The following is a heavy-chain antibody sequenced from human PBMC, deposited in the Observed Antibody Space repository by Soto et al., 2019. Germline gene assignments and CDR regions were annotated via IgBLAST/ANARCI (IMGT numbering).Heavy chain of an antibody. J-gene: IGHJ5*02. Sequence: PSETLSLTCAVYGGSFSGYYWSWIRQPPGKGLEWIGEINHSGSTNYNPSLKSRVTIIVDTSKNQFSVKLSSVTAADTAVYYCARGFGHHAILTGYYESNWFDPWGQGTLVPVSS. CDR1: GGSFSGYY. D-gene: IGHD3-9*01. CDR2: INHSGST. V-gene: IGHV4-34*01. CDR3: ARGFGHHAILTGYYESNWFDP.